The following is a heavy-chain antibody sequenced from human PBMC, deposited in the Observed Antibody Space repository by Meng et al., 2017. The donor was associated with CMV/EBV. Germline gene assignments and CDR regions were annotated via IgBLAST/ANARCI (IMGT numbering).Heavy chain of an antibody. J-gene: IGHJ4*02. CDR2: ISSSSSYI. Sequence: EAQLVESGGGLVKPGGSLRLSCAASGFTFSSYSMNWVRQAPGKGLEWVSSISSSSSYIYYADSVKGRFTISRDNAKNSLYLQMNSLRAEDTAVYYCASYSSSWEGYWGQGTLVTVSS. V-gene: IGHV3-21*01. D-gene: IGHD6-13*01. CDR3: ASYSSSWEGY. CDR1: GFTFSSYS.